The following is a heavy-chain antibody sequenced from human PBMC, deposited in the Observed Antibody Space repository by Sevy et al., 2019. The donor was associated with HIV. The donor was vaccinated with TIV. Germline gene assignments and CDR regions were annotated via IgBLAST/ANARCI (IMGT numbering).Heavy chain of an antibody. D-gene: IGHD6-19*01. CDR1: GGTFSSYG. CDR2: IIPILGTV. Sequence: ASVKVSCKASGGTFSSYGISWVRQAPGQGLEWMGGIIPILGTVNYAQKFQGRVTITGDESTKKAYMELRSLGSEDTAVYDCARGGGNGWYYFDYWGQETLVTVSS. J-gene: IGHJ4*02. V-gene: IGHV1-69*13. CDR3: ARGGGNGWYYFDY.